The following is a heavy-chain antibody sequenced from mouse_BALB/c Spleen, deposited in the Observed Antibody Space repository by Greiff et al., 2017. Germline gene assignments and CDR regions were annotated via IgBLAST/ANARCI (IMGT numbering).Heavy chain of an antibody. CDR3: AKTDYYGSAYFDV. D-gene: IGHD1-1*01. Sequence: QVQLKQSGPSLVQPSQSLSITCTVSGFSLTSYGVHWVRQSPGKGLEWLGVIWRGGSTDYNAAFMSRLSITKDNSKSQVFFKMNSLQADDTAIYYCAKTDYYGSAYFDVWGAGTTVTVSS. CDR2: IWRGGST. J-gene: IGHJ1*01. V-gene: IGHV2-5-1*01. CDR1: GFSLTSYG.